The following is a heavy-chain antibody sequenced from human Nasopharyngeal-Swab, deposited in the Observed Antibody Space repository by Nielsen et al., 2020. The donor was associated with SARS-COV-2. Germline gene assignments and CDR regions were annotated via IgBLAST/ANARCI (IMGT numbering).Heavy chain of an antibody. CDR3: ARRYSGSYYSPFDY. J-gene: IGHJ4*02. V-gene: IGHV3-30-3*01. CDR2: ISYDGSNK. CDR1: GFTFSSYA. D-gene: IGHD1-26*01. Sequence: GESLKISCAASGFTFSSYAMHWVRQAPGKGLEWVAVISYDGSNKYYADSVKGRFTISRDNSKNTLYLQMNSLRAEDTAVYYCARRYSGSYYSPFDYWGQGTLVTVSS.